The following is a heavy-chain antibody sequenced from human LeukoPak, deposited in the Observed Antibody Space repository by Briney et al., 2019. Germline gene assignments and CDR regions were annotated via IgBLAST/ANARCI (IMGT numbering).Heavy chain of an antibody. CDR2: IYYTGST. CDR1: GASVISGGFY. D-gene: IGHD3-10*01. J-gene: IGHJ5*02. CDR3: ARHSGSGSLSRPFDP. Sequence: SETLSLTCSVSGASVISGGFYWGWLRQSPGKGLEWIATIYYTGSTYYDPSLKSRVTISIDTSKNQFSLNVRSVSAADTAVYYCARHSGSGSLSRPFDPWGQGTLVTVTS. V-gene: IGHV4-39*01.